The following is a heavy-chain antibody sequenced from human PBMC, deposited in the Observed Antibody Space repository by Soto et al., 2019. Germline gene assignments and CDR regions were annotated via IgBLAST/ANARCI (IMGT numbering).Heavy chain of an antibody. CDR3: AREGRVAAAAGAEYFQH. Sequence: GGSLRLSCAASGFTFSSYGMHWVRQAPGKGLEWVAVIWYDGSNKYYADSVKGRFTISRDNSKNTLYLQMNSLRAEDTAVYYCAREGRVAAAAGAEYFQHWGQGTLVTVSS. V-gene: IGHV3-33*01. CDR2: IWYDGSNK. CDR1: GFTFSSYG. J-gene: IGHJ1*01. D-gene: IGHD6-13*01.